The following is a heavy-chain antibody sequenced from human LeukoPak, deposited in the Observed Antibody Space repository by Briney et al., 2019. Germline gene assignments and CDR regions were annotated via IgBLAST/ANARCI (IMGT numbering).Heavy chain of an antibody. J-gene: IGHJ5*02. CDR1: GGSISSYS. CDR2: FNHSGST. V-gene: IGHV4-59*01. D-gene: IGHD1-26*01. Sequence: SETPSLTCTVSGGSISSYSWSWIRQPPGQGLEWIGYFNHSGSTNYNPSLKSRVTISVDTSTNQFSLKLSSVTAADTAVYYCARDRSYIWFDPWGQGTLVTVSS. CDR3: ARDRSYIWFDP.